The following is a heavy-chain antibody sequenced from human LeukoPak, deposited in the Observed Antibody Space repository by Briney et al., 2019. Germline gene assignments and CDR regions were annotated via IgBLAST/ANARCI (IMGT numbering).Heavy chain of an antibody. V-gene: IGHV3-7*01. CDR1: GFTFSSYW. D-gene: IGHD6-19*01. CDR3: ARVRGSHSSDL. CDR2: IKQDGSDK. J-gene: IGHJ5*02. Sequence: GGSLRLSCAASGFTFSSYWMSWVRQAPGKGLEWVANIKQDGSDKYYVDSVKGRFTISRDNAKNSLYLQMNSLRAEDTAVYYCARVRGSHSSDLWGQGTLVTVSS.